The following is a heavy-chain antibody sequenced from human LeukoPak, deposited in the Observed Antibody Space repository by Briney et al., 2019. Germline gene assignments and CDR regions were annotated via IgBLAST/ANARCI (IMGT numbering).Heavy chain of an antibody. CDR3: ARGRPHGNDY. Sequence: PGGSLRLSCAASGFTFSSYWMNWVRQVPGKGLVWVSRIVSGGSNTNYADSVKGRFTISRDNAKNTLYLQMNSLRVEDTAVYYCARGRPHGNDYWGQGTLVTVSS. D-gene: IGHD4-23*01. J-gene: IGHJ4*02. CDR2: IVSGGSNT. CDR1: GFTFSSYW. V-gene: IGHV3-74*01.